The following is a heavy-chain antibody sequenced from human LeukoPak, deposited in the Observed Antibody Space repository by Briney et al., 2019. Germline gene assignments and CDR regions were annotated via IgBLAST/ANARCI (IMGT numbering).Heavy chain of an antibody. CDR3: ASGRLLIGY. J-gene: IGHJ4*02. CDR1: GYTFTSYD. D-gene: IGHD2-15*01. CDR2: MNPNSGNT. Sequence: DSVTVSCKASGYTFTSYDINGVRQATGQGLEWMGWMNPNSGNTGYAQKFQGRVTKTRNTSIITAYMLRSSLRSEVTAVYYCASGRLLIGYWGQGTLVTVSS. V-gene: IGHV1-8*01.